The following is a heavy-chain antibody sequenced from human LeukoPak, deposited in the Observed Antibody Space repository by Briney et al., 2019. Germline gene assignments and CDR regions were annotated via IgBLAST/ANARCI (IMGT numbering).Heavy chain of an antibody. CDR2: ISAYNGNT. V-gene: IGHV1-18*01. Sequence: ASVKVSCKASGYTLTSYGISWVRQAPGQGLEWMGWISAYNGNTNYAQKLQGRVTMTTDTSTSTAYMELRSLRSDDTAVYYCVSTLTPGIAAAGTGRFVFLYWGQGTLVTVSS. D-gene: IGHD6-13*01. J-gene: IGHJ4*02. CDR3: VSTLTPGIAAAGTGRFVFLY. CDR1: GYTLTSYG.